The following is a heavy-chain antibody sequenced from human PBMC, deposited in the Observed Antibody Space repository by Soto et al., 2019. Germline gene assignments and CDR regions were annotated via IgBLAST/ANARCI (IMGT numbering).Heavy chain of an antibody. D-gene: IGHD6-19*01. Sequence: VQLVESGGGVVQPGRSLRLSCAASGFTFSDYAMHWVRQAPGKGLEWVAVVSHDGRNTHYADSVKGRFTISRDSSKNTVSLEMTSLRAADTAVYYCAKGGRQWLVTSDFNYWGQGALLTVSS. V-gene: IGHV3-30*18. CDR1: GFTFSDYA. CDR2: VSHDGRNT. CDR3: AKGGRQWLVTSDFNY. J-gene: IGHJ4*02.